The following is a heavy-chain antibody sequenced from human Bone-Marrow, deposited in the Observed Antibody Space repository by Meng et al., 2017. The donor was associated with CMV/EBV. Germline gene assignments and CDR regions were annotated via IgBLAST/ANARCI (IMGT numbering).Heavy chain of an antibody. D-gene: IGHD3-3*01. CDR1: GFTFSSYS. V-gene: IGHV3-21*01. Sequence: GESLKISCAASGFTFSSYSMNWVRQAPGKGLEWVSSISSSSSYIYYADSVKGRFTISRDNAKNSLYLQMNSLRAEGTAVYYCARDRGSWSGYQTYYYYYGMDVWGQGTTVTVSS. J-gene: IGHJ6*01. CDR2: ISSSSSYI. CDR3: ARDRGSWSGYQTYYYYYGMDV.